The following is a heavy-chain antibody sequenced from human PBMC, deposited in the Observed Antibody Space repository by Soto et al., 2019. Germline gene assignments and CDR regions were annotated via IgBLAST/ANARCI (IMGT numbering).Heavy chain of an antibody. Sequence: TSETLSLTCTVSGGSISSYYWSWIRQPPGKGLEWIGYIYYSGSTNYNPSLKSRVTISVDTSKNQFSLKLSSVTAADTAVYYCARDLLGRGDAFDIWGQGTMVTVSS. CDR3: ARDLLGRGDAFDI. V-gene: IGHV4-59*01. D-gene: IGHD7-27*01. CDR1: GGSISSYY. CDR2: IYYSGST. J-gene: IGHJ3*02.